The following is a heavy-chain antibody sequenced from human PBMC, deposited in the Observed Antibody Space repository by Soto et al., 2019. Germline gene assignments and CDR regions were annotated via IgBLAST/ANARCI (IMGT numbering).Heavy chain of an antibody. CDR1: GFTFSSYA. V-gene: IGHV3-30-3*01. D-gene: IGHD6-13*01. Sequence: ALRLSCAASGFTFSSYAMHWVRQAPGKGLEWVAVISYDGSNKYYADSVKGRFTISRDNSKNTLYLQMNSLRAEDTAVYYCARDLSSSWLYYYGVDVWGQGTTVTVSS. J-gene: IGHJ6*02. CDR2: ISYDGSNK. CDR3: ARDLSSSWLYYYGVDV.